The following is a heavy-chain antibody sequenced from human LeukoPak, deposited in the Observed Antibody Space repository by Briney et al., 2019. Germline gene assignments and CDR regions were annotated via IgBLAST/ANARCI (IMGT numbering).Heavy chain of an antibody. CDR1: GFTFSRYG. D-gene: IGHD4-17*01. CDR2: IRYDGSNK. J-gene: IGHJ4*02. Sequence: GGSLRLSCAASGFTFSRYGMHWVRQAPGKGLEWVAFIRYDGSNKYYADSVKGRFTISRDNSDNTLYLQMNSLRAEDTAVFYCAKDPEDDFGDYLDYWGQGTLVTVSS. CDR3: AKDPEDDFGDYLDY. V-gene: IGHV3-30*02.